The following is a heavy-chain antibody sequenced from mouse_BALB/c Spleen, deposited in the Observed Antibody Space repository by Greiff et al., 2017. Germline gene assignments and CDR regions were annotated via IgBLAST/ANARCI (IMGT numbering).Heavy chain of an antibody. J-gene: IGHJ2*01. CDR2: IDPETGGT. CDR1: GYTFTDYE. CDR3: TKSGENYGYGYFDY. V-gene: IGHV1-15*01. D-gene: IGHD1-2*01. Sequence: QVQLQQSGAELVRPGASVTLSCKASGYTFTDYEMHWVKQTPVHGLEWIGAIDPETGGTAYNQKFKGKATLTADKSSSPAYMELRSLTSEDSAVYYCTKSGENYGYGYFDYWGQGTTLTVSS.